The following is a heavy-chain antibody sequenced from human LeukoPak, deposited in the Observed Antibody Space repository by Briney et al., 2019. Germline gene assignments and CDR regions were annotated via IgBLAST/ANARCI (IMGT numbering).Heavy chain of an antibody. CDR1: NVSISSKSYY. J-gene: IGHJ4*02. V-gene: IGHV4-39*01. CDR3: ATSGDILTGYQKVTLAY. CDR2: IYYSGTT. D-gene: IGHD3-9*01. Sequence: SETLSLTRIVSNVSISSKSYYWGWIRQSPGKGLEWIGSIYYSGTTYYNPSLKSRVTISVDTSKNQFSLDLTSVTAADTAVYYCATSGDILTGYQKVTLAYWGQGTLVTVSS.